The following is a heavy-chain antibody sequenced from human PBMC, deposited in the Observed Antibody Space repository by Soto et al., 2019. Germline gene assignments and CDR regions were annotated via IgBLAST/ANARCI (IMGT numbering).Heavy chain of an antibody. V-gene: IGHV3-13*01. CDR3: ARGPYGPGSPSAPYYVDY. CDR1: GFTFSSYD. CDR2: IGTAGDT. J-gene: IGHJ4*02. Sequence: EVQLVESGGGLVQPGGSLRLSCAASGFTFSSYDMHWVRQATGKGLEWVSAIGTAGDTYYPGSVKGRVTISRENAKNSLYRQTSSLGAGDTAVYYCARGPYGPGSPSAPYYVDYWGQGTLVTVSS. D-gene: IGHD3-10*01.